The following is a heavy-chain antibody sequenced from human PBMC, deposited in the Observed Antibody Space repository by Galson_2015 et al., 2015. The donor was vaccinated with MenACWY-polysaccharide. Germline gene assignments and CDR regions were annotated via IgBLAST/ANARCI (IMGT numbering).Heavy chain of an antibody. CDR1: GYTFTNYY. D-gene: IGHD3-10*01. CDR2: IHPSGGST. J-gene: IGHJ4*01. Sequence: SVKVSCKAPGYTFTNYYLHWVRHAPGQGLEWLGFIHPSGGSTSYAQKFQGRVTMTRDTSTGTVYVDLSSLRSEATAVYYCARNAASGLDYWGHGTLVTVSS. V-gene: IGHV1-46*01. CDR3: ARNAASGLDY.